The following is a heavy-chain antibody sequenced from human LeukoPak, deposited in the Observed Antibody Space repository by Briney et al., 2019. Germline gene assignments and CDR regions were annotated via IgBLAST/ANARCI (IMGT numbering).Heavy chain of an antibody. Sequence: GGSLRLSCAASGFTFSSYGMHWVRQAPGKGLEWVAVIWYDGSNKYYADSVKGRFTISRDSGKNTLYLQMNSLGAEDTAVYFCVRDYVGPVDSWGQGTQVIVSS. CDR2: IWYDGSNK. CDR3: VRDYVGPVDS. D-gene: IGHD1-26*01. CDR1: GFTFSSYG. V-gene: IGHV3-33*01. J-gene: IGHJ4*02.